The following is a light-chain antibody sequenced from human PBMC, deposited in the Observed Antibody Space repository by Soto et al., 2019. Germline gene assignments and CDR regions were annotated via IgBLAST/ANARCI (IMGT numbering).Light chain of an antibody. Sequence: QSALTQPPSASGSPGQSVTISCTGTSSDVGGYHYVSWYQQHPGKAPKLMIYEVSKRPSGVPDRFAGSKSGNTASLTVAGIQAEDEADYYCSSYAGSNNYVFGTGTKVTVL. V-gene: IGLV2-8*01. CDR2: EVS. J-gene: IGLJ1*01. CDR1: SSDVGGYHY. CDR3: SSYAGSNNYV.